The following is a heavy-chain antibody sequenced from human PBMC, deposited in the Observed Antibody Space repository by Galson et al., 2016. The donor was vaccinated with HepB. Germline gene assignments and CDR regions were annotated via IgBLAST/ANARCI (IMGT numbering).Heavy chain of an antibody. CDR1: GFSLDTRGVS. CDR2: IYWDDDK. Sequence: PALVKPTQTLTLTCTFSGFSLDTRGVSVGWIRQPPGKALEWLTLIYWDDDKRYSPSLKSRLTITKDTSKKQVVLTMTNMDPVDTATYYRAHALTTTRHAFDIWGQGTMVIVSS. J-gene: IGHJ3*02. D-gene: IGHD3-3*01. CDR3: AHALTTTRHAFDI. V-gene: IGHV2-5*02.